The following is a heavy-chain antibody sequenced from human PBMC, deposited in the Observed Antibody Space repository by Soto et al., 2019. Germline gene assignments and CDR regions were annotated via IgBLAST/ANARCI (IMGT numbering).Heavy chain of an antibody. CDR2: IIPIFGIK. CDR3: AKEAGDH. CDR1: GGTFNTYA. D-gene: IGHD3-10*01. Sequence: QMQLVQSGAEVKERGSSVKISCKTSGGTFNTYALTWVRQAPGQGLEWIGGIIPIFGIKNVAQRFQGRVTINADESLTTAYMEMTSLRSDDTAVYXCAKEAGDHWGQGTLVTVSS. V-gene: IGHV1-69*01. J-gene: IGHJ4*02.